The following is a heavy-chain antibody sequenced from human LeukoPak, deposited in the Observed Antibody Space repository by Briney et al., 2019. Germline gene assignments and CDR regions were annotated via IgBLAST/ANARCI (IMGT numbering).Heavy chain of an antibody. CDR1: GFSFSIYG. Sequence: GGSLRLSCAASGFSFSIYGMNWVRQAPGKGLEWVSYISSSGSTIYYADSVKGRFTISRDNAKNSLYLQMNSLRAEDTAVYYCAELGITMIGGVWGKGTTVTISS. J-gene: IGHJ6*04. CDR3: AELGITMIGGV. D-gene: IGHD3-10*02. CDR2: ISSSGSTI. V-gene: IGHV3-48*04.